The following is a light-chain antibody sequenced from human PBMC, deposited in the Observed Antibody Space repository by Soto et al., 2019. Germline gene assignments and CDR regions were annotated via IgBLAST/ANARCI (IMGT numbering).Light chain of an antibody. J-gene: IGLJ1*01. CDR2: EVN. CDR1: SSDVGGYNY. V-gene: IGLV2-8*01. Sequence: QSALTQPPSASGSPGQSVTISCTGTSSDVGGYNYVSWNQQHPGKAPKLMIYEVNKRPSGVPDRFSGSKSGNTASLTVSGLQAEDEGDYYCSSHAGSKRVFGTGTKVTVL. CDR3: SSHAGSKRV.